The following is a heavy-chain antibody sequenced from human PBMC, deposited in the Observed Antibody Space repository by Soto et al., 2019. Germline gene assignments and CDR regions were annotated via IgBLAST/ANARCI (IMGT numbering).Heavy chain of an antibody. Sequence: EVQLVESGGGLVQPGGSLRLSCAASGFTFRRYWMHWVRQASGKGLVWVSRINGDGSSTSYADSVKGRFTVSRDNAKNTRYLQMNSLRVEDTAVYYCVSLVERSDIAFDIWGQGTMVTVSS. CDR2: INGDGSST. J-gene: IGHJ3*02. D-gene: IGHD6-6*01. CDR1: GFTFRRYW. CDR3: VSLVERSDIAFDI. V-gene: IGHV3-74*01.